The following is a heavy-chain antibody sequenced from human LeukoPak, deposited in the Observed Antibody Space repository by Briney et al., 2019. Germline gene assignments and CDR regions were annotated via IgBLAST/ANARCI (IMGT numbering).Heavy chain of an antibody. CDR1: GFTFSSYW. CDR2: INSDGSST. Sequence: GGSLRLSCAASGFTFSSYWMHWVRQAPGKGLVWVSRINSDGSSTSYADSVKGRFTISRDNAKNTLYLQMNSLRAEDTAVYYCARDEVDYDFWRSLDWDGSKNADYYYGMDVWGQGTTVTVSS. J-gene: IGHJ6*02. CDR3: ARDEVDYDFWRSLDWDGSKNADYYYGMDV. D-gene: IGHD3-3*01. V-gene: IGHV3-74*01.